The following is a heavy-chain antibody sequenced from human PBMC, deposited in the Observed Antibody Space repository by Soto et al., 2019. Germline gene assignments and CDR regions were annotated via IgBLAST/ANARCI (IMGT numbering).Heavy chain of an antibody. CDR1: GGSFNDYY. CDR2: IYHSGNT. V-gene: IGHV4-34*02. J-gene: IGHJ6*02. Sequence: QVQLQQWGAGLLKPSETLSLTCAVNGGSFNDYYWAWIRQPPGKGLEWIGEIYHSGNTYYNPSLESRVIITVDTSKKQFSLRLNSVTAADTAMYYCARVRRGFIRESWSYWYNGMDVWGQGTTVTVS. CDR3: ARVRRGFIRESWSYWYNGMDV. D-gene: IGHD3-16*01.